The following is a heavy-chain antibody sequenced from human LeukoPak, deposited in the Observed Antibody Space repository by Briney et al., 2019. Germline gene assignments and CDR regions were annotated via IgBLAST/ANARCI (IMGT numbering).Heavy chain of an antibody. Sequence: PSETLSLTCAVYGGSFSGYYWSWIRQPPGKGLEWIGEINHSGSTNYNPSLKSRVTISVDTSKNQFSLKLSSVTAADTAVYYSARGLRRYCSSTSCPYYFDYWGQGTLVTVSS. CDR3: ARGLRRYCSSTSCPYYFDY. CDR1: GGSFSGYY. CDR2: INHSGST. D-gene: IGHD2-2*01. J-gene: IGHJ4*02. V-gene: IGHV4-34*01.